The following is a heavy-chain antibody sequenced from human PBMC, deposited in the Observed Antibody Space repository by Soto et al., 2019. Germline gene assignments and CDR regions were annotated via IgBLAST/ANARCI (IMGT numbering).Heavy chain of an antibody. V-gene: IGHV1-18*01. Sequence: GAPVKVSCKASWYTFTSHGISWVRQAPGQRLDWMGWISAYNGNTNYAQKLQGRVTMTTDTSTSTAYMELRSLRSDDTAVYYCAGSRRRNCSSTSCYWLFDYWGQGTLVTVSS. J-gene: IGHJ4*02. CDR3: AGSRRRNCSSTSCYWLFDY. CDR2: ISAYNGNT. D-gene: IGHD2-2*01. CDR1: WYTFTSHG.